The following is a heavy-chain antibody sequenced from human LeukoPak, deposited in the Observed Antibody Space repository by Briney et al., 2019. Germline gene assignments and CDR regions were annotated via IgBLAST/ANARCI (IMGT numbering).Heavy chain of an antibody. CDR2: ISGSGGSI. Sequence: GGSLRLSCAASGFTFSSYAMNWVRQAPGKGLEWVSAISGSGGSIYYADSVKGRFTISRDNSKNTLYLQMNSLRAEDTAVYHCAKLPYFAYFDYWGQGTLVTVSS. CDR3: AKLPYFAYFDY. D-gene: IGHD3-9*01. CDR1: GFTFSSYA. V-gene: IGHV3-23*01. J-gene: IGHJ4*02.